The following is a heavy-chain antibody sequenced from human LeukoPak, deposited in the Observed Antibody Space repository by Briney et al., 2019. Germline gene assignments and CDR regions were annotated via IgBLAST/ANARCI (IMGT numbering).Heavy chain of an antibody. CDR2: VNEVGGT. CDR1: IDSFSNYH. D-gene: IGHD1-26*01. V-gene: IGHV4-34*01. Sequence: SETLSLTCAVYIDSFSNYHWTWIRQTPSKGLEWIGEVNEVGGTNISPSLRNRVILSVDTSKNQFFLKLISVTVADTAVYYCARGQGATVPQVGKNWFDPWGQGTRVTVSS. J-gene: IGHJ5*02. CDR3: ARGQGATVPQVGKNWFDP.